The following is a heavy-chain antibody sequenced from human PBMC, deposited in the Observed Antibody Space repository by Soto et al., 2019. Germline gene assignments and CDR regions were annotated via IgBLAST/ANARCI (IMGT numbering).Heavy chain of an antibody. CDR2: ISGSGGST. D-gene: IGHD3-16*01. CDR1: GFTFSSYA. V-gene: IGHV3-23*01. Sequence: GGSLRLSCAASGFTFSSYAMSWVRQAPGKGLEWVSAISGSGGSTYYADSVKGRFTISRDNSKNTLYLQMNSLRAEDTAVYYCAKRTADYGYHYYYIDVWGKGTTVTVSS. CDR3: AKRTADYGYHYYYIDV. J-gene: IGHJ6*03.